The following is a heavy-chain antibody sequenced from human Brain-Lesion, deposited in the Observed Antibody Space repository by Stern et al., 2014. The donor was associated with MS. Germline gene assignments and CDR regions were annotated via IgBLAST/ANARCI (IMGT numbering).Heavy chain of an antibody. D-gene: IGHD2-15*01. J-gene: IGHJ5*02. V-gene: IGHV4-39*01. CDR2: IYYSGNP. CDR3: AGEEDIRYCSGGSCTGNWFDP. CDR1: GGSVSSTSYA. Sequence: VQLVESGPGLVKPSETLSLTCTVAGGSVSSTSYAWAWIRQPPGKGLEWIGTIYYSGNPHHCPSLKGPPPISQDPSKNQFPVQLGSCAAADTAVYYCAGEEDIRYCSGGSCTGNWFDPWGQGTLVTVSS.